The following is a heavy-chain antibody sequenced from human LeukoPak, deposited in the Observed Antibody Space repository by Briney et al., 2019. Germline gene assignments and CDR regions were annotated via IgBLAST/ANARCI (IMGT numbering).Heavy chain of an antibody. D-gene: IGHD2-15*01. CDR3: ARTGGGRRFKNWFDP. V-gene: IGHV1-18*01. Sequence: ASVKVSCKASGYTFTSYGISWVRQAPGQGLEWMGWISAYNGNTNYAQKLQGRVTMTTDTSTSTAYMELRSLRSDDTAVYYCARTGGGRRFKNWFDPWGQGTLVTVPS. CDR2: ISAYNGNT. J-gene: IGHJ5*02. CDR1: GYTFTSYG.